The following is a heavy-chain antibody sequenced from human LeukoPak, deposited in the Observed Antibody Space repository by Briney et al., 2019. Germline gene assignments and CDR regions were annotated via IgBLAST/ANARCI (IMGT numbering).Heavy chain of an antibody. CDR1: GYSFTSYW. D-gene: IGHD6-19*01. Sequence: GESLKISCKGSGYSFTSYWIGWVRQMPGKGLEWMGIIFPGDSDTRYSPSFQGQVTISADKSITTTYLQWSSLKASDTAIYYCAGSAEIAVVGNYFDYWGQGTLVTVSS. CDR3: AGSAEIAVVGNYFDY. J-gene: IGHJ4*02. CDR2: IFPGDSDT. V-gene: IGHV5-51*01.